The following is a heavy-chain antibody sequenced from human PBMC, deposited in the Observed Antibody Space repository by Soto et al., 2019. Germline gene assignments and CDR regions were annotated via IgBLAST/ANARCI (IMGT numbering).Heavy chain of an antibody. CDR1: GGTFSSYA. J-gene: IGHJ4*02. CDR3: ARDSWDSSDEGDYFGY. CDR2: IIPIFGTA. Sequence: SVKVSCKASGGTFSSYAISWVRQAPGQGLEWMGGIIPIFGTANYAQKFQGRVTITADKSTSTAYMELSSLRSEDTAVYYCARDSWDSSDEGDYFGYWGQGTLVAVSS. V-gene: IGHV1-69*06. D-gene: IGHD3-22*01.